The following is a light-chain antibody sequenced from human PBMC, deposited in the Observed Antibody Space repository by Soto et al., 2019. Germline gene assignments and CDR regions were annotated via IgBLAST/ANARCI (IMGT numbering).Light chain of an antibody. CDR3: NKNVVSLPLP. Sequence: EFVLTQSPDTLSLPPGERATLSCRASQTVTSSNVAWYQQKPGQAPRPLVYGPSTRATGVPDRFSGSGSGTDFPLTTSRLRLKNFQVNYCNKNVVSLPLPFGPGPKWKSN. V-gene: IGKV3-20*01. CDR2: GPS. J-gene: IGKJ3*01. CDR1: QTVTSSN.